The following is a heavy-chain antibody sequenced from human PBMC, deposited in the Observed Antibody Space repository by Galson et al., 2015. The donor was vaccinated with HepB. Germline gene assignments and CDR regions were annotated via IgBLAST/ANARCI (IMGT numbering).Heavy chain of an antibody. CDR2: IASKTYGMTT. CDR1: GFTFDDYA. CDR3: ARGRGDLPY. V-gene: IGHV3-49*03. J-gene: IGHJ4*02. D-gene: IGHD2-21*02. Sequence: SLRLSCAASGFTFDDYAVTWIRQASGKRPEWVGFIASKTYGMTTGYAASVKGRFTISRDDSKSIAYLQMNSLKIEDTAVHYCARGRGDLPYWGQGALVTVSS.